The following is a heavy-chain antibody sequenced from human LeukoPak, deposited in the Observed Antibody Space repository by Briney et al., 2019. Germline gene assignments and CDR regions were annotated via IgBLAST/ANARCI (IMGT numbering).Heavy chain of an antibody. J-gene: IGHJ4*02. D-gene: IGHD3-9*01. CDR2: ISSAGSNK. Sequence: VRPLRLSCAASGFTFRSYAMHGVRQAPHKGLYRVAVISSAGSNKYYADSVKGRFNISRDNSKNKLDLQMNSLRAEDTAVYFFFQAEDGIRYFDWLPNPYYFDYWGQGTLVTVSS. CDR3: FQAEDGIRYFDWLPNPYYFDY. V-gene: IGHV3-30*03. CDR1: GFTFRSYA.